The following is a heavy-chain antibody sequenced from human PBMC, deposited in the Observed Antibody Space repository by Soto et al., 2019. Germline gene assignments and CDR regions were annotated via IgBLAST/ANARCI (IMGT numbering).Heavy chain of an antibody. D-gene: IGHD2-15*01. J-gene: IGHJ4*02. CDR1: GYSISSGYY. Sequence: SETLSLTCAVSGYSISSGYYWGWIRQPPGKGLEWIGSIYHSGSTYYSPSLKSRVSISVDTSKNQFSLKLSSVTAADTAVYYCASDGAASQFLVVVVAVSGSFDYWGQGTLVTVSS. CDR2: IYHSGST. V-gene: IGHV4-38-2*01. CDR3: ASDGAASQFLVVVVAVSGSFDY.